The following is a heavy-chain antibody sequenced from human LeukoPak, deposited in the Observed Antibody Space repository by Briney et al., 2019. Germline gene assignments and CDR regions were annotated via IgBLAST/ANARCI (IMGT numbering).Heavy chain of an antibody. V-gene: IGHV3-21*01. CDR1: GFTFSSYA. J-gene: IGHJ4*02. Sequence: PGGSLRLSCAASGFTFSSYAMNWVRQAPGKGLEWVSSISSSSSYIYYADSVKGRFTISRDNAKNSLYLQMNSLRAEDTAVYYCARVRDTAMVLDYWGQGTLVTVSS. CDR3: ARVRDTAMVLDY. CDR2: ISSSSSYI. D-gene: IGHD5-18*01.